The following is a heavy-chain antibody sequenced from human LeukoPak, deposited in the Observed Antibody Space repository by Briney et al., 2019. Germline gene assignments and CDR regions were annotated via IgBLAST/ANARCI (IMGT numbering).Heavy chain of an antibody. CDR2: IYYSGST. J-gene: IGHJ4*02. V-gene: IGHV4-59*01. CDR1: GGSINNYY. Sequence: SETLSLTCAVSGGSINNYYWSWIRQPPGKGLEWIGYIYYSGSTNYNPSLKSRVTISVDTSKNQFSLKLSSVTAADTAVYYCARVAVEQWLALDYWGQGTLVTVSS. CDR3: ARVAVEQWLALDY. D-gene: IGHD6-19*01.